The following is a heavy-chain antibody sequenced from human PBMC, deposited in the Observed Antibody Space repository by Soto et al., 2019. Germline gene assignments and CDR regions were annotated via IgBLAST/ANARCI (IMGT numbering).Heavy chain of an antibody. CDR1: GYTFTSYG. V-gene: IGHV1-18*01. Sequence: ASVKVSCKASGYTFTSYGISWVRQAPGQGLEWMGWISAYNGNTNYAQKLQGRVTMTTDTSTSTAYMELRSLRSDDTAVYYCARDGFWKDFEDIVVVVADNGRLDAFDIWGQGTMVTVSS. D-gene: IGHD2-15*01. CDR2: ISAYNGNT. J-gene: IGHJ3*02. CDR3: ARDGFWKDFEDIVVVVADNGRLDAFDI.